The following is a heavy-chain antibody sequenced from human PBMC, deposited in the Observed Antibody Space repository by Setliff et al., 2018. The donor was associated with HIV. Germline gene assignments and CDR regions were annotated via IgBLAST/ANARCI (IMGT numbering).Heavy chain of an antibody. J-gene: IGHJ4*02. CDR2: INPNSGGT. V-gene: IGHV1-2*02. CDR1: GYTFTGNY. Sequence: GASVKVSCKAPGYTFTGNYIHWVRQAPGQGLEWMGWINPNSGGTNYEQKFQGRVTMTRDTSISTAYMELSRLRSDDTALYYCARVGRIYYFEHWGQGTVVTVSS. CDR3: ARVGRIYYFEH. D-gene: IGHD1-26*01.